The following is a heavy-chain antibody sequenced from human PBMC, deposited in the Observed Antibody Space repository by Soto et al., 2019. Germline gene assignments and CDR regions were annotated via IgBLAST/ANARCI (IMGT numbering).Heavy chain of an antibody. CDR3: ARHSGYSSSWYYTYYFDY. CDR2: INHSGST. D-gene: IGHD6-13*01. Sequence: PSETLSLTCAVYGGSFIGYYWSWSRQPPGKGLEWIGEINHSGSTNYNPSLKSRVTISVDTSKNQFSLKLSSVTAADTAVYYCARHSGYSSSWYYTYYFDYWGQGTLVTVSS. J-gene: IGHJ4*02. CDR1: GGSFIGYY. V-gene: IGHV4-34*01.